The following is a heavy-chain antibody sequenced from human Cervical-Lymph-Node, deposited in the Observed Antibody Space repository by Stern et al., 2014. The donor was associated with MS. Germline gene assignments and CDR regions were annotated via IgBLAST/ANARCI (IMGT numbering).Heavy chain of an antibody. CDR3: ARDLGVAPYYYYGMDV. V-gene: IGHV1-18*01. Sequence: QVQLVQSGAEVKKPGASVKVSCKASGYTFTSYGISWVRQAPGQGLEWMGWIAAYNGKTAYAQKLLDRGTLTIDPSTSTAYMELRSLRSDDTAVYYCARDLGVAPYYYYGMDVWGQGTTVTVSS. CDR2: IAAYNGKT. J-gene: IGHJ6*02. CDR1: GYTFTSYG. D-gene: IGHD3-3*01.